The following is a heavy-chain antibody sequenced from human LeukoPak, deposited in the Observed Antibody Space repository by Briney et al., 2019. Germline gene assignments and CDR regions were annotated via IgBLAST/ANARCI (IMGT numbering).Heavy chain of an antibody. Sequence: GGSLRLPCAASRFIFRSYWMTWVRQAPGKGLEWVANINQDGSLKYYVDSLEGRFTISRDNAKNSLYLQVNSLRIEDTAVYYCARIGYTSSSLDYWGQGTLVTVSS. J-gene: IGHJ4*02. V-gene: IGHV3-7*01. D-gene: IGHD6-13*01. CDR3: ARIGYTSSSLDY. CDR1: RFIFRSYW. CDR2: INQDGSLK.